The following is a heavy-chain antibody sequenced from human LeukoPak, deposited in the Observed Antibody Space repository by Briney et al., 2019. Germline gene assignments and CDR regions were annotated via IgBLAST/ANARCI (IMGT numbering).Heavy chain of an antibody. CDR3: ARGVLGYCSSTSCYEGFDP. V-gene: IGHV1-2*02. CDR1: GYTFTGYY. CDR2: INPNSGGT. D-gene: IGHD2-2*01. Sequence: ASVKVSCKASGYTFTGYYMHWVRQAPGQGLEWMGWINPNSGGTNYAQKFQGRVTMTRDTSISTAYMELSRLRSDDTAVYYCARGVLGYCSSTSCYEGFDPWGQGTLVTVSS. J-gene: IGHJ5*02.